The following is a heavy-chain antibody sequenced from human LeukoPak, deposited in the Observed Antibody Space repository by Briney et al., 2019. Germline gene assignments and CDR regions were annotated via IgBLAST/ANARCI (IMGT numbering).Heavy chain of an antibody. Sequence: PGGSLRLTCAASGFTFSSYCMNWVRQAPGKGLEWVSYISSSSSTIYYADSVKGRFTISRDNAKNTLYLQMNGLRAEDTAVYYCAREVYSSGWSSCEYCGQGTLVTVSS. CDR2: ISSSSSTI. D-gene: IGHD6-19*01. CDR3: AREVYSSGWSSCEY. V-gene: IGHV3-48*04. CDR1: GFTFSSYC. J-gene: IGHJ4*02.